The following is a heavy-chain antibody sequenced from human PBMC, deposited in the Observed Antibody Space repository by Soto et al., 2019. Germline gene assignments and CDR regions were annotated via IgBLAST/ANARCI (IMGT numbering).Heavy chain of an antibody. Sequence: QVQLVQSGAEVKKPGSSVKVSCKASGGTFSSYAISWVRQAPGQGLEWMGGIIPIFGTANYAQKFQGRVTITADKSTSTAYMELSNLRSEDTAVYYCARPLKVGENNAFDIWGQGTMVTVSS. V-gene: IGHV1-69*06. D-gene: IGHD3-16*01. J-gene: IGHJ3*02. CDR1: GGTFSSYA. CDR2: IIPIFGTA. CDR3: ARPLKVGENNAFDI.